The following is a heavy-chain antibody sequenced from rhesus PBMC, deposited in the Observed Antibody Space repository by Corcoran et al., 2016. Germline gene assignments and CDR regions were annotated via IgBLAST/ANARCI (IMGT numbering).Heavy chain of an antibody. D-gene: IGHD2-15*01. V-gene: IGHV3-184*01. CDR3: TKDQYSFDY. CDR1: GFTSSDYY. CDR2: IRSKAYGGTA. Sequence: EVQLVESGGGLVQPGGSLRLSCAASGFTSSDYYMYWVRQAPGKGLEWVGFIRSKAYGGTAEYAASVTGRFTISRDDSKSIAYLQMSSLKTEDTAVYYCTKDQYSFDYWGQGVLVTVSS. J-gene: IGHJ4*01.